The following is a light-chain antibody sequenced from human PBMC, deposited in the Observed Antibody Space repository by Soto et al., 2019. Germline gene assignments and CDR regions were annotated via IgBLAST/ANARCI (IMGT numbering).Light chain of an antibody. CDR2: DAS. CDR1: QDISNY. V-gene: IGKV1-33*01. Sequence: DIQMTQSPSSLSASVGDRVTITCQASQDISNYLNWYQQKPGKAPKLLIYDASNLETGVPSRFSGSGSGTDFTFTISSLQPEDIATYYCQQYDTLVGPGTKVDIK. CDR3: QQYDTL. J-gene: IGKJ3*01.